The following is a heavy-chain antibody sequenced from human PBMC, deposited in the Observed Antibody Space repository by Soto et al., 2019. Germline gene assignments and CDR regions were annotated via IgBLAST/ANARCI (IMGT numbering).Heavy chain of an antibody. J-gene: IGHJ4*02. CDR3: ARGPVDTAMVTPFDY. D-gene: IGHD5-18*01. CDR2: IIPIFGTA. CDR1: GGTFSSYA. Sequence: GASVKVSCKASGGTFSSYAISWVRQAPGQGLEWMGGIIPIFGTANYAQKFQGRVTITADESTSTAYMELSSLRSEDTAVYYCARGPVDTAMVTPFDYWGQGTLVTVSS. V-gene: IGHV1-69*13.